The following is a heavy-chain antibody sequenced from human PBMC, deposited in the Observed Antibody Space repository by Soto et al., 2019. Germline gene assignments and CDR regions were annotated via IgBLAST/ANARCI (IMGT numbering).Heavy chain of an antibody. J-gene: IGHJ6*03. D-gene: IGHD3-10*01. CDR1: GYTFTGYY. CDR3: ARGKYYYGSGSYWGNYYYYYMDV. Sequence: ASVKVSCKASGYTFTGYYMHWVRQAPGQGLEWMGWINPNSGGTNYAQKFQGWVTMTRDTSISTAYMELSRLRSDDTAVYYCARGKYYYGSGSYWGNYYYYYMDVWGKGTTVNVSS. V-gene: IGHV1-2*04. CDR2: INPNSGGT.